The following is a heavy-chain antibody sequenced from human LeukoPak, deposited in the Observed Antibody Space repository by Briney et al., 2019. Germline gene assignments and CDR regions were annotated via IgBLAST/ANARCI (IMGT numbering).Heavy chain of an antibody. V-gene: IGHV4-61*02. D-gene: IGHD2-15*01. CDR1: GGSISSGSYY. CDR3: ARVPGYCSGGSCYGEGDYFDY. CDR2: IYTSGST. J-gene: IGHJ4*02. Sequence: SETLSLTCTVSGGSISSGSYYWSWIRQPAGKGLEWIGRIYTSGSTNYNPSLKSRVTISVDTSKNQFSLKLSSVTAADTAVYYCARVPGYCSGGSCYGEGDYFDYWGQGTLVTVSS.